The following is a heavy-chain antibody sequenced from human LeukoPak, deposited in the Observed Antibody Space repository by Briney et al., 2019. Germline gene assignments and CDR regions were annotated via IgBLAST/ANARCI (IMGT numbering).Heavy chain of an antibody. Sequence: ASVKVSCKASGYTFTGYYMHWVRQAPGQGLEWMGWINPNSGGTNYAQKFQGRVTMTRDTSISTAYMELSRLRSDDTAMYYCAREELIVVVPAATILTGWFDPWGQGTLVTVSS. CDR2: INPNSGGT. J-gene: IGHJ5*02. D-gene: IGHD2-2*01. CDR1: GYTFTGYY. V-gene: IGHV1-2*02. CDR3: AREELIVVVPAATILTGWFDP.